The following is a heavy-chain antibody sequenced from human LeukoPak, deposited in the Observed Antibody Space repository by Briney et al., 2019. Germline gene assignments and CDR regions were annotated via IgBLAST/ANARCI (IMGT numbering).Heavy chain of an antibody. Sequence: PGGSLRLSCAASGFTFSNAWMSWVRQAPGKGLEWVGRVKSKTDGGTTDYAAPVKGRFTISRDDSKNTLYLQINSPQTKDTAVYYCTTPIYYYDSSGYNYWGQGTLVTVSS. J-gene: IGHJ4*02. V-gene: IGHV3-15*01. CDR3: TTPIYYYDSSGYNY. CDR2: VKSKTDGGTT. CDR1: GFTFSNAW. D-gene: IGHD3-22*01.